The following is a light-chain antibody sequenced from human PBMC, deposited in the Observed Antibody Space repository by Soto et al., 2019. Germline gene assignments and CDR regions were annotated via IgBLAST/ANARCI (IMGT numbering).Light chain of an antibody. CDR1: QSIRSGR. V-gene: IGKV3-20*01. CDR2: DAS. CDR3: QEYHGSPVT. J-gene: IGKJ5*01. Sequence: EIVLTQSPDTLTLSPGERSTLAGMSSQSIRSGRLAWYQQKPGQAPRLVIFDASNRASGTPERFTGSGSGTDFTLTIARLESEDFAVYYCQEYHGSPVTFGLGTRLEIK.